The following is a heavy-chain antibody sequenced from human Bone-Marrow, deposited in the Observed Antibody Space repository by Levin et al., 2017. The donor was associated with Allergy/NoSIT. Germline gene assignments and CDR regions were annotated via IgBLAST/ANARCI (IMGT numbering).Heavy chain of an antibody. CDR3: AKDLEHLYDYGAN. V-gene: IGHV3-23*01. Sequence: GGSLRLSCAASGFTFSSYAMNWVRQAPGKGLEWVSSISGSGNSKYYADSVKGRFTISRDNSKNTLYLQMNSLRAEDTAVYYCAKDLEHLYDYGANWGQGTKVTVSS. D-gene: IGHD3-16*01. CDR1: GFTFSSYA. J-gene: IGHJ4*02. CDR2: ISGSGNSK.